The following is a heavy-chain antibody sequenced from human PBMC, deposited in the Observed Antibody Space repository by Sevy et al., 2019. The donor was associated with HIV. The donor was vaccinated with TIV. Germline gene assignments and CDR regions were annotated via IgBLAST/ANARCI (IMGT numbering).Heavy chain of an antibody. CDR3: ARDRGEILSSAFDY. CDR2: ISYDGRNNK. CDR1: GFTFSDYR. V-gene: IGHV3-30*04. D-gene: IGHD3-16*01. J-gene: IGHJ4*02. Sequence: GGSLRLSCAASGFTFSDYRMHWVRQAPGKGLEWVAVISYDGRNNKYNANTVKGRFTTSRDKSKNTVYLQMNSLRAEDTGIYYCARDRGEILSSAFDYWGQGTLVTVSS.